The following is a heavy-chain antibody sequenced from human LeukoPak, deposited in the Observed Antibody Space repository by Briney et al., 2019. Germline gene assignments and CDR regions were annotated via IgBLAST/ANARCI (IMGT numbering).Heavy chain of an antibody. CDR2: ISDSGST. Sequence: PSETLSLTCTVSGGSMNNYYWSWIRQAPGKGLEWIGYISDSGSTNYNPSLRSRVTISVDTSKNQFSLKLSSVAAADTAVYYCARAQGFLEWPYIDYWGQGTLVTVSS. CDR1: GGSMNNYY. V-gene: IGHV4-59*12. D-gene: IGHD3-3*01. CDR3: ARAQGFLEWPYIDY. J-gene: IGHJ4*02.